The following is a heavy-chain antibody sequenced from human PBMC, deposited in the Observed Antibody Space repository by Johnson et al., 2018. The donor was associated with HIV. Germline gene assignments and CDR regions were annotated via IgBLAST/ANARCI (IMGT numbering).Heavy chain of an antibody. V-gene: IGHV3-30*18. J-gene: IGHJ3*01. D-gene: IGHD3/OR15-3a*01. Sequence: QVQLVESGGGVVQPGRSLRLSCAASGFAFSTYGMHWFRQAPGKGLEWVAVISFDGSHKYYTDSVKGLSTISRDNSNNTLYLHMNSLRPDDTGVYYCAKDKVMFLDNPVDAFDVWGQGTMVTFSS. CDR3: AKDKVMFLDNPVDAFDV. CDR1: GFAFSTYG. CDR2: ISFDGSHK.